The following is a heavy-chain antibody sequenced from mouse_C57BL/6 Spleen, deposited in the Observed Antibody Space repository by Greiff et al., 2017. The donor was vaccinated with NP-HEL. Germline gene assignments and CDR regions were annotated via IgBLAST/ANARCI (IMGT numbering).Heavy chain of an antibody. V-gene: IGHV3-6*01. CDR2: ISYDGSN. J-gene: IGHJ2*01. Sequence: EVKLKESGPGLVKPSQSLSLTCSVTGYSITSGYYWNWIRQFPGNKLEWMGYISYDGSNNYNPSLKNRISITRDTSKNQFFLKLNSVTTEDTATYYCANGYFDYWGQGTTLTVSS. D-gene: IGHD1-1*02. CDR1: GYSITSGYY. CDR3: ANGYFDY.